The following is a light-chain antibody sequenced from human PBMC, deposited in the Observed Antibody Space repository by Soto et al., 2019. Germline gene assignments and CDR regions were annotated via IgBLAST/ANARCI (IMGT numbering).Light chain of an antibody. CDR1: QSIGNT. V-gene: IGKV3-15*01. Sequence: EIVLTQSPATLSVSPGERVTLSCRASQSIGNTLAWHQQKLGQAPRLLIYGANTRAAGIPARFSGSGSGTEFTLTIGSLQSEDFAVYYCQQYNQWPRTFGQGTKVDIK. J-gene: IGKJ1*01. CDR3: QQYNQWPRT. CDR2: GAN.